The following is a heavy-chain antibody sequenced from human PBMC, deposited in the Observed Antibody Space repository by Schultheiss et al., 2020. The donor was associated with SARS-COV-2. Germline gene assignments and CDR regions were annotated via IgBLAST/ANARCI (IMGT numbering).Heavy chain of an antibody. CDR1: GFTFGDYA. Sequence: GESLKISCTASGFTFGDYAMSWFRQAPGKGLEWVGFIRSKAYGGTTEYAASVKGRFTISRDDSKSIAYLQMNSLKTEDTAVYYCTSRFLEWLLDIDYWGQGTLVTVSS. J-gene: IGHJ4*02. CDR2: IRSKAYGGTT. D-gene: IGHD3-3*01. V-gene: IGHV3-49*03. CDR3: TSRFLEWLLDIDY.